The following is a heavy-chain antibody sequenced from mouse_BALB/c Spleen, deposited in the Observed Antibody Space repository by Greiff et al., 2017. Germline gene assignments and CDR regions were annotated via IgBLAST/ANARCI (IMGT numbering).Heavy chain of an antibody. Sequence: EVQLQESGPGLVKPSQSLSLTCSVTGYSITSGYYWNWIRQFPGNKLEWMGYISYDGSNNYNPSLKNRISITRDTSKNQFFLKLNSVTTEDTATYYCASEDTTFDYWGQGTTLTVSS. V-gene: IGHV3-6*02. CDR2: ISYDGSN. J-gene: IGHJ2*01. CDR1: GYSITSGYY. CDR3: ASEDTTFDY. D-gene: IGHD1-1*01.